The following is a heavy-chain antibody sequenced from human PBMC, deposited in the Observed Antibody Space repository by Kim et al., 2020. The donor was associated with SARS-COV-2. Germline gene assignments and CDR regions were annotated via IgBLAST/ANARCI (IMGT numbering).Heavy chain of an antibody. D-gene: IGHD3-10*01. V-gene: IGHV1-69*04. CDR2: IIPILGIA. CDR1: GGTFSSYA. Sequence: SVKVSCKASGGTFSSYAISWVRQAPGQGLEWMGRIIPILGIANYAQKFQGRVTITADKSTSTAYMELSSLRSEDTAVYYCARAPPDWGVRSGHNKPTPFDYWGQGTLVTVSS. CDR3: ARAPPDWGVRSGHNKPTPFDY. J-gene: IGHJ4*02.